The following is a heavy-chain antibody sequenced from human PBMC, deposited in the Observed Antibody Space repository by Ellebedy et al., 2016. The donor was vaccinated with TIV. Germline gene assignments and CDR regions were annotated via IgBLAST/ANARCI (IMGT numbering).Heavy chain of an antibody. Sequence: GESLKISCAASGFTFSSYGMHWVRQAPGKGLEWVAVIWYDGSNKYYADSVKGRFTISRDNSKNTLYLQMNSLRAEDTAVYYYARDLGALPLDAFDIWGQGTMVTVSS. J-gene: IGHJ3*02. CDR3: ARDLGALPLDAFDI. CDR1: GFTFSSYG. V-gene: IGHV3-33*01. D-gene: IGHD3-16*01. CDR2: IWYDGSNK.